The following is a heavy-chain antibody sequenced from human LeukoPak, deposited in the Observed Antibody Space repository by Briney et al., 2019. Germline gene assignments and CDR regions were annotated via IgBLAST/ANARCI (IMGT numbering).Heavy chain of an antibody. CDR3: ARDWKSGWYSAFDH. CDR1: GFTFSSYS. D-gene: IGHD6-19*01. V-gene: IGHV3-21*01. J-gene: IGHJ4*02. CDR2: ISSSSSYI. Sequence: PGGSLRLSCAASGFTFSSYSMNWVRQAPGKGLEWVSSISSSSSYIYYADSVKGRFTISRDNAKNSLYLQMNSLRAEDTAVYYCARDWKSGWYSAFDHWGQGTLVTVSS.